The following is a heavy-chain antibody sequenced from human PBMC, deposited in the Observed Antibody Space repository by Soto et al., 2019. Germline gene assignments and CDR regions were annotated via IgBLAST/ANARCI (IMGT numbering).Heavy chain of an antibody. Sequence: QVHLQESGPGLVEPSQTLALTCAVSGASISIICYYWTWIRQHPGKGLEWIGYIHYTGSTYYNPSLNRRLSFSVATSNNQSSLHLSSVTAADTAVYYSARSEGIRLWLSRLDYWGRGTLVTV. J-gene: IGHJ4*02. D-gene: IGHD3-22*01. CDR3: ARSEGIRLWLSRLDY. V-gene: IGHV4-31*11. CDR1: GASISIICYY. CDR2: IHYTGST.